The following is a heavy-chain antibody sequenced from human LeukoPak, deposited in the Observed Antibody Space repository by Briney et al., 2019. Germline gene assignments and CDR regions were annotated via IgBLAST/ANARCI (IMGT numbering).Heavy chain of an antibody. CDR1: GFTISNTG. CDR2: ISHHGTAE. D-gene: IGHD6-19*01. V-gene: IGHV3-30*18. CDR3: AKDWGSSGWYNWFDP. Sequence: GTSLRLSCAVSGFTISNTGMHWVRQAPGKGLEWVAMISHHGTAEYYGDSVKGRFTIFRDNSKNTVYLQMNSLRAEDTAVYYCAKDWGSSGWYNWFDPWGQGTLVTVSP. J-gene: IGHJ5*02.